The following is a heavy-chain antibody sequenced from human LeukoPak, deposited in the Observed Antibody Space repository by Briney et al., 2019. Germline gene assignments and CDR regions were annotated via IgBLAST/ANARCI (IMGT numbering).Heavy chain of an antibody. CDR3: ARGHGDSRPINWLDP. J-gene: IGHJ5*02. Sequence: PSETLSLTCTVSGGSISSGDYYWSWIRQPPGKGLEWIGYIYYSGSTYYNPSLKSRVTISVDTSKNQFSLKLSSVTAADTAVYYCARGHGDSRPINWLDPWGQGTLVTVSS. CDR2: IYYSGST. V-gene: IGHV4-30-4*01. CDR1: GGSISSGDYY. D-gene: IGHD4-17*01.